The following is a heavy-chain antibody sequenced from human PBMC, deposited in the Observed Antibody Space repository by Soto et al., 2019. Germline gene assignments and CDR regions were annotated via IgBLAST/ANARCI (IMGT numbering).Heavy chain of an antibody. CDR1: GFTFSNAW. V-gene: IGHV3-15*01. J-gene: IGHJ4*02. CDR2: IKSKTDGGTT. Sequence: GGSLRLSCAASGFTFSNAWMSWVRQAPGKGLEWVGRIKSKTDGGTTDYAAPVKGRFTISRDDSKNTLYLQMNSLKTEDTAVYYCTTDIRPLAPRIAAAREPGYGYWGQGTLVTVSS. D-gene: IGHD6-13*01. CDR3: TTDIRPLAPRIAAAREPGYGY.